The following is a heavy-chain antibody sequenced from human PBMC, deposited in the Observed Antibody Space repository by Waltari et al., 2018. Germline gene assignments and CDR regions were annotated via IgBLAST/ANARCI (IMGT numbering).Heavy chain of an antibody. CDR3: ARDSTTYSGPDY. Sequence: EVQLVESGGGLIQPGGSLRLSCAASGFTVSRNYMSGARQAPGKGLDWVSVIYSGGSTYYADSVKGRFTISRDNSKNTLYLQMNSLRAEDTAVYYCARDSTTYSGPDYWGQGTLVTVSS. CDR2: IYSGGST. V-gene: IGHV3-53*01. D-gene: IGHD5-12*01. J-gene: IGHJ4*02. CDR1: GFTVSRNY.